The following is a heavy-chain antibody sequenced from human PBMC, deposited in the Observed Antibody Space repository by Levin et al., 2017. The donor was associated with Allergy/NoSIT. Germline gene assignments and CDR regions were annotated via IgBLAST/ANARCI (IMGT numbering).Heavy chain of an antibody. J-gene: IGHJ6*02. CDR2: ISAYNGNT. Sequence: PGESLKISCKASGYTFTSYGISWVRQAPGQGLEWMGWISAYNGNTNYAQKLQGRVTMTTETSTSTAYMELRSLRSDGTAVYYCARGGYREWELPWYYYGMDVWGQGTTVTVSS. CDR3: ARGGYREWELPWYYYGMDV. CDR1: GYTFTSYG. V-gene: IGHV1-18*01. D-gene: IGHD1-26*01.